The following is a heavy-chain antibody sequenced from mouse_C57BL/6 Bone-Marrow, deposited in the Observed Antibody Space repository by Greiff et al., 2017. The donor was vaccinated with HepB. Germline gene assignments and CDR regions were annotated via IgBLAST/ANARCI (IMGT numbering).Heavy chain of an antibody. CDR2: FYPGSGSI. CDR3: ARHEDRPMVTTDGLWFAY. CDR1: GYTFTEYT. D-gene: IGHD2-2*01. J-gene: IGHJ3*01. Sequence: QVQLQQSGAELVKPGASVKLSCKASGYTFTEYTIHWVKQRSGQGLEWIGWFYPGSGSIKYNENFKDKATLTADKSSSTVYMELSRLTSEDSAVYFCARHEDRPMVTTDGLWFAYWGQGTLVTVSA. V-gene: IGHV1-62-2*01.